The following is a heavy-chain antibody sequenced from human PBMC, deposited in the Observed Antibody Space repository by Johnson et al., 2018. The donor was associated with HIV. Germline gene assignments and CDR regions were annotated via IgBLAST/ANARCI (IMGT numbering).Heavy chain of an antibody. J-gene: IGHJ3*02. CDR2: ISWNSGSI. CDR3: AKAYYPDQWGAFDI. Sequence: VQLVESGGGVVRPGGSLRLSCAASGFSFDDYAMHWVRQAPGKGLEWVSGISWNSGSIGYADSVKGRFTISRDNAKNSLYLQMNSLRAEDTALYYCAKAYYPDQWGAFDIWGQGTMVTVSS. V-gene: IGHV3-9*01. D-gene: IGHD1-26*01. CDR1: GFSFDDYA.